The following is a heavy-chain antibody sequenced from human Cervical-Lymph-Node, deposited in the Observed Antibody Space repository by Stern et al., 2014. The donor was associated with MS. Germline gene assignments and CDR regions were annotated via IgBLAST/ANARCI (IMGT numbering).Heavy chain of an antibody. CDR3: ARKTTAKN. Sequence: EVQLVESGGGLVQPGGSLSLSCAGSGFTFSHHWMTWVRQAPGKGLEWVASINKDGSEKYSVDSLKGRFTISRDNAKNSLYLQMTSLRADDTAVYYCARKTTAKNWGQGTLVIVSS. V-gene: IGHV3-7*01. J-gene: IGHJ4*02. CDR2: INKDGSEK. D-gene: IGHD4-17*01. CDR1: GFTFSHHW.